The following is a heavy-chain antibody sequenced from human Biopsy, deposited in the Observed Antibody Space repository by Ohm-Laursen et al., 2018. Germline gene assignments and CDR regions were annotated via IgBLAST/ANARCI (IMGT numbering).Heavy chain of an antibody. V-gene: IGHV4-59*08. CDR2: ISYSGNT. CDR3: ATTTMDTSGWYGNYFDS. D-gene: IGHD6-19*01. CDR1: SGSISSYY. Sequence: TLSLTCSVSSGSISSYYWSWIRQPPGKGLEWIGYISYSGNTNYNPPLKSRVPMSVDTSKNQFSLKVYSVNAADTAIYYCATTTMDTSGWYGNYFDSWGQGALVTVYS. J-gene: IGHJ4*02.